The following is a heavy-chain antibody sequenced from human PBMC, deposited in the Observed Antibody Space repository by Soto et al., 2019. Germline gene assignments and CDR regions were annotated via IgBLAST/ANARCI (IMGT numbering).Heavy chain of an antibody. J-gene: IGHJ4*02. CDR3: ASQNHTPKTYGDYRDY. CDR1: GFTFSSYS. V-gene: IGHV3-21*01. CDR2: ISSSSSYI. Sequence: GWSLRLSCAASGFTFSSYSMNWVRQAPGKGLEWVSSISSSSSYIYYADSVKGRFTISRDNAKNSLYLQMNSLRAEDTAVYYCASQNHTPKTYGDYRDYWGQGTLVTVSS. D-gene: IGHD4-17*01.